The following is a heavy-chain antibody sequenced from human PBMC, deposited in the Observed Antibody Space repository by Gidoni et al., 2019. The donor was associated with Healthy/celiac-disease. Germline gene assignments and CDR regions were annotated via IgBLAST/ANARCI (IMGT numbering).Heavy chain of an antibody. CDR1: GGSISSSSYY. V-gene: IGHV4-39*01. D-gene: IGHD3-9*01. J-gene: IGHJ5*02. Sequence: QLQLQESGPGLVKPSETLSLTCTVSGGSISSSSYYWGWIRQPPGKGLEWIGSIYYSGSTYYNPSLKSRVTISVDTSKNQFSLKLSSVTAADTAVYYCARGTTYYDILTGYFNWFDPWGQGTLVTVSS. CDR2: IYYSGST. CDR3: ARGTTYYDILTGYFNWFDP.